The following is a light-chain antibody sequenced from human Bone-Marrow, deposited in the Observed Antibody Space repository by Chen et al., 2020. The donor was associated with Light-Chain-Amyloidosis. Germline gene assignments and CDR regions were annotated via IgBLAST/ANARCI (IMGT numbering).Light chain of an antibody. CDR2: DVS. Sequence: QSALTPPASVSGSPGQSITISCTGTSSDVGGYNYVSWYQQHPGKAPKLMIYDVSNRPSGVSNRFSGSKSGNTASLTISVLQAEDEADYYCSSYTSSSTLDVVFGGGTKLTVL. CDR1: SSDVGGYNY. J-gene: IGLJ2*01. V-gene: IGLV2-14*03. CDR3: SSYTSSSTLDVV.